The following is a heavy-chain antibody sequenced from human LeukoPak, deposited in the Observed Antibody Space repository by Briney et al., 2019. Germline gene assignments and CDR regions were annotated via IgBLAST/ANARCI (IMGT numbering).Heavy chain of an antibody. V-gene: IGHV3-30*04. Sequence: GGSLRLSSAAAGFTFRSYAMHWVRQAPGKGLEWVAVISYDGSNKYYADSVKGRFTISRDNSKNTLYLQMNSLRAEDKAVYYCARDRGQWLVQGIDYWGQGTLGTVSS. J-gene: IGHJ4*02. D-gene: IGHD6-19*01. CDR2: ISYDGSNK. CDR1: GFTFRSYA. CDR3: ARDRGQWLVQGIDY.